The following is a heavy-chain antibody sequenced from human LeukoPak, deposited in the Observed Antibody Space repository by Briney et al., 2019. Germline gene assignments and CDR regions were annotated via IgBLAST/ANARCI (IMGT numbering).Heavy chain of an antibody. CDR3: AREGGPSSSWYKETDY. J-gene: IGHJ4*02. D-gene: IGHD6-13*01. CDR2: ISFDGSTT. V-gene: IGHV3-30*03. CDR1: GFSFSDYG. Sequence: GGSLRLSCAASGFSFSDYGIHWVRQAPGKGPEWITLISFDGSTTYYADSVKGRFTASRDNSKNTVYLQMSSLSPEDTAVYYCAREGGPSSSWYKETDYWGQGTLVTVSS.